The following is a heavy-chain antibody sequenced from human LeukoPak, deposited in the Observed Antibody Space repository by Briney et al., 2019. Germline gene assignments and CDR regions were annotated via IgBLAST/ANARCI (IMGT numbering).Heavy chain of an antibody. Sequence: GESLKISCKGSGYSFTSYWIGWVRQMPGKGLEWMGIIYPGDSDTRYSPSFQGQVTISADKSISTAYLQWSSLKASDTAMYYCARNPYPKAPYCSSTSCYRGDAFDIWGQGTMVTVSS. J-gene: IGHJ3*02. CDR1: GYSFTSYW. D-gene: IGHD2-2*02. CDR2: IYPGDSDT. V-gene: IGHV5-51*01. CDR3: ARNPYPKAPYCSSTSCYRGDAFDI.